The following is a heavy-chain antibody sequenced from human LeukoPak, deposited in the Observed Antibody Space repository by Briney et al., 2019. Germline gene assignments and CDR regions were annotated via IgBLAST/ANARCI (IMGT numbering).Heavy chain of an antibody. CDR2: IIPIFGTA. V-gene: IGHV1-69*05. CDR1: GGTFSSYA. J-gene: IGHJ3*02. Sequence: SVKVSCKASGGTFSSYAISWVRQAPGQGLEWMGGIIPIFGTANYAQKFQGRVTITTDESTSTAYMELSSLRSEDTAVYYCARDRGERGSSWSLPAHGFDIWGQGTMVTVSS. D-gene: IGHD6-13*01. CDR3: ARDRGERGSSWSLPAHGFDI.